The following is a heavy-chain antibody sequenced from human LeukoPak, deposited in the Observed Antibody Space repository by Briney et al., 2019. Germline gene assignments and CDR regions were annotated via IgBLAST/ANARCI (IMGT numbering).Heavy chain of an antibody. J-gene: IGHJ4*02. CDR1: GFTFSIYE. CDR2: ISSSGSTI. Sequence: GGSLRLSCAASGFTFSIYEMNWVRHAPEKGREWVSYISSSGSTIYYADSVKGRFTISRDNAKNSLYLQMISLRAEDAAVYYGACIGCGELARDDWGQGTLVTVSS. V-gene: IGHV3-48*03. CDR3: ACIGCGELARDD. D-gene: IGHD3-10*01.